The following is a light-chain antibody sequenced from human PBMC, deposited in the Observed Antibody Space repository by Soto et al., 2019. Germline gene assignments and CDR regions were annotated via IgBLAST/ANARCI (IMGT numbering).Light chain of an antibody. V-gene: IGKV1-39*01. Sequence: DIQMTQSPSSLSASLVDRVTITCLASQSISSSLNWYQQKLGKAPRLLIYAASTLQSGLPSRFSGSGSGTDFTLTISNLQPEDFATYYCQQSYSTFWTFGQGTKVDIK. J-gene: IGKJ1*01. CDR3: QQSYSTFWT. CDR2: AAS. CDR1: QSISSS.